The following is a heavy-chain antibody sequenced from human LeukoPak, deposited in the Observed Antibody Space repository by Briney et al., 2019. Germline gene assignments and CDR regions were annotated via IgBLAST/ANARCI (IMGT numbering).Heavy chain of an antibody. V-gene: IGHV3-53*01. Sequence: GGSLRLSCAASGFTVSSNYMSWVRQAPGKGLEWVSVIYSGGSTYYADSVKGRFTISRDNSKNTLYLQMNSLRAEDTAVYYCAREGAGQQLAYYFDYWGQGTLVTVSS. CDR3: AREGAGQQLAYYFDY. D-gene: IGHD6-13*01. CDR2: IYSGGST. J-gene: IGHJ4*02. CDR1: GFTVSSNY.